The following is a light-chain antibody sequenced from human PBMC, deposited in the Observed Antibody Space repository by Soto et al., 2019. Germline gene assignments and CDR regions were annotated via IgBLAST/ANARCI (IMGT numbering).Light chain of an antibody. CDR3: QQYNSYPYT. J-gene: IGKJ5*01. CDR2: KAS. Sequence: DIQMTQSPSSLSVSVGDRVTITCQASHDITNFLNWYQQKPGKAPKLLIYKASSLESGVPSRFSGSGSGTEFTLTISSLQPDDFATYYCQQYNSYPYTFGQGTRLEIK. V-gene: IGKV1-5*03. CDR1: HDITNF.